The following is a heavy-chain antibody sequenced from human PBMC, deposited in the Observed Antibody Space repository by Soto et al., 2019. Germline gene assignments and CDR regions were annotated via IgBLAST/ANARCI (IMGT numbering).Heavy chain of an antibody. CDR2: IYWDDDK. J-gene: IGHJ5*02. V-gene: IGHV2-5*02. D-gene: IGHD1-20*01. Sequence: QITLKESGPTLVKPTQTLTLTCTFTGFSLSTSGVGVGWIRQPPGKALEWLALIYWDDDKRYNPSLKSRLTXXKXXSKNQVVLTMTNMDPVDTATYYCAHRLVSGNWFDPWGQGTLVTVSS. CDR3: AHRLVSGNWFDP. CDR1: GFSLSTSGVG.